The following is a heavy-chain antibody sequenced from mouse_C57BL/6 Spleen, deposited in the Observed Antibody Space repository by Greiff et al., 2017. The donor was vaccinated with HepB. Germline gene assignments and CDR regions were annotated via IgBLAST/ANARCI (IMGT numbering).Heavy chain of an antibody. CDR2: IDPTDSST. V-gene: IGHV1-50*01. CDR3: ARRDCDVYYGAMDY. D-gene: IGHD1-1*01. J-gene: IGHJ4*01. CDR1: GYTFTSYW. Sequence: QVQLQQPGAELVKPGASVKLSCKASGYTFTSYWMQWVKQRPGHGLEWIGEIDPTDSSTNYNQKFKGKATLTVDTSSSTAYMQLSSLTSEDSAFYYCARRDCDVYYGAMDYWGQGTSVTVSS.